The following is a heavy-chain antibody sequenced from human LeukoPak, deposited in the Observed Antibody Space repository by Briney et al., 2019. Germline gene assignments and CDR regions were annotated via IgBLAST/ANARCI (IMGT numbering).Heavy chain of an antibody. CDR2: INPNSGGT. J-gene: IGHJ6*03. CDR3: ARDQEHYYYYYYMDV. Sequence: GASVKVSCKASGYTFTSYGISWVRQAPGQGLEWMGWINPNSGGTNYAQKFQGRVTMTRDTSISTAYMELSRLRSDDTAVYYCARDQEHYYYYYYMDVWGKGTTVTVSS. D-gene: IGHD1-26*01. CDR1: GYTFTSYG. V-gene: IGHV1-2*02.